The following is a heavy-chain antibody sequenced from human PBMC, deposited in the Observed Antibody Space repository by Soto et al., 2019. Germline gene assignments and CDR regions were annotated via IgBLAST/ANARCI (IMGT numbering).Heavy chain of an antibody. J-gene: IGHJ6*02. D-gene: IGHD1-1*01. Sequence: QVQLQQWGAGLLKPSETLSLPCAVYGWSLSGYYGNWIRQSKGKGLEWIGEINYSGITNYNPSLKGRVTISIDTSKTQFALNLSSVTAADAAGYYCARTRNLDVWGQGTKVTVAS. CDR3: ARTRNLDV. CDR2: INYSGIT. CDR1: GWSLSGYY. V-gene: IGHV4-34*01.